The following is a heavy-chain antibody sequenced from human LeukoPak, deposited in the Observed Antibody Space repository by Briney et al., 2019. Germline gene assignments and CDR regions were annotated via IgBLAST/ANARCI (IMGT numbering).Heavy chain of an antibody. J-gene: IGHJ4*02. CDR2: ISGSGGST. V-gene: IGHV3-23*01. CDR1: GFTLSSYA. CDR3: AKGPQVGSGYHPDY. Sequence: GGSLRLSCAASGFTLSSYATSWVRQAPGKGLEWVSVISGSGGSTYYADSVKGRFTISRDNSKNTLYVQMNSLRVEDTAVYYCAKGPQVGSGYHPDYWGQGTLVTVSS. D-gene: IGHD3-22*01.